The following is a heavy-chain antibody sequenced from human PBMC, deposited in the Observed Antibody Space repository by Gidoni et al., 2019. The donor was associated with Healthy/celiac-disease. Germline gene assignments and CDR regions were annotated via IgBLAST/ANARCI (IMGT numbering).Heavy chain of an antibody. J-gene: IGHJ6*02. Sequence: QVQLQESGPGLVKPSQTLSLTCTVSGGSISSGSYYWSWIRQPAGKGLEWIGRIYTSGSTNYNPSLKSRVTISVDTSKNQFSLKLSSVTAADTAVYYCARRRADGMDVWGQGTTVTVSS. CDR1: GGSISSGSYY. CDR2: IYTSGST. CDR3: ARRRADGMDV. V-gene: IGHV4-61*02.